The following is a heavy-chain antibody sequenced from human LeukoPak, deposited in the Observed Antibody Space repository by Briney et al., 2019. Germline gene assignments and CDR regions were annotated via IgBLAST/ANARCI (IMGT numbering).Heavy chain of an antibody. V-gene: IGHV4-59*08. CDR2: IYYSGST. CDR3: ARQERITIFGVADPYNWFDP. Sequence: SETLSLTCTVSGGSISSYYWSWIRQPPGKGLEWIGYIYYSGSTNYNPSLKSRVTISVDTSKNQFSLKLSSVTAADTAVYYCARQERITIFGVADPYNWFDPWGQGTLVTVSS. J-gene: IGHJ5*02. CDR1: GGSISSYY. D-gene: IGHD3-3*01.